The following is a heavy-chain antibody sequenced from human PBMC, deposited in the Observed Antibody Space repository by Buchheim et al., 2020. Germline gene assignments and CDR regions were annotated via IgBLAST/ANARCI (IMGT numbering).Heavy chain of an antibody. V-gene: IGHV4-59*01. Sequence: QVQLQESGPGLVKPSETLSLTCTVSGGSISTYYWSWIRQPPGKGLEWIGYTYNSGSTNYSPSPKSRVTISVDPSKNHFFLKLSSVTAADTAVYYCTRGQRGGATHWGQGTL. CDR3: TRGQRGGATH. CDR2: TYNSGST. CDR1: GGSISTYY. J-gene: IGHJ4*02. D-gene: IGHD1-26*01.